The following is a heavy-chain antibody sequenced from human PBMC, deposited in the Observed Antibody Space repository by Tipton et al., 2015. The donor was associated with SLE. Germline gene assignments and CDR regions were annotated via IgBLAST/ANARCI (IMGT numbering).Heavy chain of an antibody. D-gene: IGHD2-2*01. V-gene: IGHV1-46*01. CDR2: INPSGGTT. CDR1: GYNFISYY. J-gene: IGHJ5*02. CDR3: ARSTPYVVEPAADIKMFATVRTGPMYNWFDP. Sequence: QLVQSGPEVKKPGASVKLSCKSSGYNFISYYIHWVRQAPGQGLEWMGIINPSGGTTSYTQKFQGRVTMTRDTSTSPVYMELSGLRSDDTAVYYCARSTPYVVEPAADIKMFATVRTGPMYNWFDPWGQGTLVTVSS.